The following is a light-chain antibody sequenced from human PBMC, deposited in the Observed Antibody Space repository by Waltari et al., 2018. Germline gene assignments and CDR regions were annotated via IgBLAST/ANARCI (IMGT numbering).Light chain of an antibody. CDR2: GKN. Sequence: SSELTQDPAVSVALGQTVTITCQGHSLAAFHANWYQQKPGQAPILVIYGKNNRPSGIPDRFSGSNSGNSASLTITGAQAEDEAAYYCNSRDTSGDHVVFGGGTKLTVL. CDR1: SLAAFH. J-gene: IGLJ2*01. V-gene: IGLV3-19*01. CDR3: NSRDTSGDHVV.